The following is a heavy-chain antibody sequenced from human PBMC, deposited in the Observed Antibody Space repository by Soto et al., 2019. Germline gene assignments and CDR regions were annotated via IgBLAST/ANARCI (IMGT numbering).Heavy chain of an antibody. D-gene: IGHD6-19*01. CDR2: INPDGSTT. CDR3: ARVAVAAYHFDY. CDR1: GFTFSSYW. V-gene: IGHV3-74*01. J-gene: IGHJ4*02. Sequence: EVQLVESGGGLVQPGGSLRLSCAASGFTFSSYWMHWVRQAPGKGLVWVSRINPDGSTTNYADSVKGRFTISRDNAKNTLHLQMNSLRAEDTAVYYCARVAVAAYHFDYWGQGTLVTVSS.